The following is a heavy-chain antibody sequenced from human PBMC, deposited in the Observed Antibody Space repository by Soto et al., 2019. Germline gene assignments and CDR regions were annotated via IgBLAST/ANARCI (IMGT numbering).Heavy chain of an antibody. CDR1: AFTFNNYA. V-gene: IGHV3-23*01. CDR2: IGGSGRTT. CDR3: AKSRYSDSSGDFYDY. Sequence: PGGSLRLSCAASAFTFNNYAMSWVRQAPGKGLEWVSGIGGSGRTTYYADSVKGRFTISRDNSNNTLFLQMNSLRAEDTAVYYCAKSRYSDSSGDFYDYWGQGTQVTVSS. D-gene: IGHD3-22*01. J-gene: IGHJ4*02.